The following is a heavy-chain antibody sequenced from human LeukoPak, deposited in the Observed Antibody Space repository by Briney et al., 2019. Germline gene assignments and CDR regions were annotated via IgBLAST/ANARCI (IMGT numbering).Heavy chain of an antibody. Sequence: QPGSSLRLSCAASGLSFSSYAMHWVRQAPGKGLEWVAVISYDGSNKYCADSVKGRFTISRDNSKNTLYLQMNSLRAEDTAVYYCARDDSSSPEWYYYYGMDVWGQGTTVTVSS. V-gene: IGHV3-30-3*01. J-gene: IGHJ6*02. D-gene: IGHD6-6*01. CDR1: GLSFSSYA. CDR3: ARDDSSSPEWYYYYGMDV. CDR2: ISYDGSNK.